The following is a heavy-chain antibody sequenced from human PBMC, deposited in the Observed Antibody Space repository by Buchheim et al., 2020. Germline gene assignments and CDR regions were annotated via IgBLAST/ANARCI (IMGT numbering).Heavy chain of an antibody. CDR3: AKVFGYCSSTSCHTAGRGYYYYGMDV. Sequence: EVQLLESGGGLVQPGGSLRLSCAASGFTFSSYAMSWVRQAPGKGLEWVSAISGIGGSTYYADSVTGRFTISRDTSKNTLYLQMNSLRAEDTAVYYCAKVFGYCSSTSCHTAGRGYYYYGMDVWGQGTT. D-gene: IGHD2-2*02. V-gene: IGHV3-23*01. CDR1: GFTFSSYA. J-gene: IGHJ6*02. CDR2: ISGIGGST.